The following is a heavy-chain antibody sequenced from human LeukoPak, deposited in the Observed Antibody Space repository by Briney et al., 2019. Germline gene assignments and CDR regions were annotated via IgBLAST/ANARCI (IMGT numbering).Heavy chain of an antibody. J-gene: IGHJ6*02. Sequence: GGSLRLSCAASGFTVSSNYMSWVRQAPGKGLEWVSVIYSGGSTYYADSVKGRFTISRDNSKNTLYLQTNSLRAEDTAVYYCASGYSGYDSVYYYYYGMDVWGQGTTVTVSS. CDR2: IYSGGST. CDR3: ASGYSGYDSVYYYYYGMDV. V-gene: IGHV3-53*01. CDR1: GFTVSSNY. D-gene: IGHD5-12*01.